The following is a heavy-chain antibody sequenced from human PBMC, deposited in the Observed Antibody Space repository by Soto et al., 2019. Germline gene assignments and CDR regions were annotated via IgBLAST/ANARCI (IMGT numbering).Heavy chain of an antibody. CDR2: IFYSGPT. D-gene: IGHD3-16*01. J-gene: IGHJ4*02. CDR1: GDSITSGVHY. CDR3: ARDRVMLTFGGASEEWGIDS. V-gene: IGHV4-31*03. Sequence: QVQLQESGPGLVKPSQTLSLTCTVSGDSITSGVHYWSWIRQLPGKGLEWIGYIFYSGPTYYNPSLKIRVTISVETYKNQFSMKMKSVTAADTAFYYCARDRVMLTFGGASEEWGIDSWGQGTLVTVSS.